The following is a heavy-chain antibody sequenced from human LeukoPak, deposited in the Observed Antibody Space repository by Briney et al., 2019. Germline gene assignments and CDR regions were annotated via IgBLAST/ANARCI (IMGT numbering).Heavy chain of an antibody. Sequence: PGGSLRLSCAASGFTFSNYAMSWVRQAPGKGLEWVSTVTGSASGGSTYYADSVKGRFTISRDNAKNSLYLQMNSLRAEDTAVYYCARDKGEQWQTYYYYYMDVWGKGTTVTVSS. CDR3: ARDKGEQWQTYYYYYMDV. D-gene: IGHD6-19*01. J-gene: IGHJ6*03. CDR1: GFTFSNYA. V-gene: IGHV3-23*01. CDR2: VTGSASGGST.